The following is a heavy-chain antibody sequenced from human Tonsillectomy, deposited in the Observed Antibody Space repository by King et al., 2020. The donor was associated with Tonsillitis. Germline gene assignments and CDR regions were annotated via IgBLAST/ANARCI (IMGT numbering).Heavy chain of an antibody. CDR2: INHSGST. V-gene: IGHV4-34*01. Sequence: VQLQQWGAGLLKPSETLSLTCAVYGGSFSGYYWSWIRQPPGKGLEWIGEINHSGSTNYNPSLKSRVTISVDTSKNQFSLKLSSVTAADTAVYYCARVTNGVCYLVCGMDVWGQGTTVTVSS. CDR1: GGSFSGYY. J-gene: IGHJ6*02. D-gene: IGHD2-8*01. CDR3: ARVTNGVCYLVCGMDV.